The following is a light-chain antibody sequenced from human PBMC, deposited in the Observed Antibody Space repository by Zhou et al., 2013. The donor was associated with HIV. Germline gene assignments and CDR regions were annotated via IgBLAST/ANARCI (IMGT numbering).Light chain of an antibody. CDR1: QGISNY. CDR3: QNYNSAPFT. J-gene: IGKJ3*01. V-gene: IGKV1-27*01. CDR2: ASS. Sequence: DIQMTQSPSSLSASVGDRVTTTCRASQGISNYLAWYQQRPGKVPKLLIYASSTLQSGVPSRFSGSGSGTDFTLTISSLQPEDVATYYCQNYNSAPFTFGLGPSGYQ.